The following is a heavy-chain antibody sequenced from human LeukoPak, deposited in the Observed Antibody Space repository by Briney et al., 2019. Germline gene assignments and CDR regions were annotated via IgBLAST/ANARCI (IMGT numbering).Heavy chain of an antibody. V-gene: IGHV1-2*02. CDR1: GYTFTGYY. J-gene: IGHJ4*02. D-gene: IGHD1-26*01. Sequence: ASVKVSCKASGYTFTGYYMHWVRQAPGQGLEWMGWINPNSGGTNYAQKFQGTVTMTRDTSISTAYMELSRLRSDDTAVYYCARDYPIVGAFDYWGQGTLVTVSS. CDR3: ARDYPIVGAFDY. CDR2: INPNSGGT.